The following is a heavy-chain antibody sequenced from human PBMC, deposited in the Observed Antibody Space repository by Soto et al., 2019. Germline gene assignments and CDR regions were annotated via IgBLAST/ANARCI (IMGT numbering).Heavy chain of an antibody. Sequence: SETLSLTCAVSGGSMSSGGYPWSWIRQPPGKGLEWIGYIFHSGSTYYNPSLKSRVTISVDRSKNQFSLKLSSVTAADTAVYYCARDYGHNWFDPWGQGTLVTVSS. CDR2: IFHSGST. CDR1: GGSMSSGGYP. J-gene: IGHJ5*02. V-gene: IGHV4-30-2*01. CDR3: ARDYGHNWFDP. D-gene: IGHD4-17*01.